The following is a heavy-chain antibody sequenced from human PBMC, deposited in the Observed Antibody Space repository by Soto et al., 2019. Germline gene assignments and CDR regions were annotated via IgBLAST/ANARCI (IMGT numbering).Heavy chain of an antibody. Sequence: QVQLVESGGGVVQPGRSLRLSCAASGFTFSSYAMHWVRQAPGKGLEWVAVISYDGSNKYYADSVKGRFTISRDNSKNPLFLQMNSLRAEATVFFYCASVAGYSYGPVTFDIWGQGKMVTVSS. CDR2: ISYDGSNK. D-gene: IGHD5-18*01. CDR3: ASVAGYSYGPVTFDI. J-gene: IGHJ3*02. CDR1: GFTFSSYA. V-gene: IGHV3-30-3*01.